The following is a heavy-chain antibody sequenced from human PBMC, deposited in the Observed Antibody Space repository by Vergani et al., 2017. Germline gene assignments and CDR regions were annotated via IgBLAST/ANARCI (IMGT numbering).Heavy chain of an antibody. J-gene: IGHJ4*02. CDR1: GFTFSSYA. V-gene: IGHV3-23*01. CDR2: ISGSGGST. CDR3: AKDQSQLLYVDY. D-gene: IGHD2-2*02. Sequence: EVQLLESGGGLVQPGGPLRLPCAASGFTFSSYAMSWVRQAPGKGLEWVSAISGSGGSTYYADSVKGRFTISRDNSKNTLYLQMNSLRAEDTAVYYCAKDQSQLLYVDYWGQGTLVTVSS.